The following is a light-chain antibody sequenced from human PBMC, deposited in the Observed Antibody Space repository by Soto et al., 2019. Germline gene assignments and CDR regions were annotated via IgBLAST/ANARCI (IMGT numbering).Light chain of an antibody. V-gene: IGKV3D-15*01. CDR2: DAV. Sequence: PGERVSLSCRASRPVVRQYIAWYHQKPGQAPRLLIHDAVSRATGIPDRFSGSDSASGTDFTLTISSLQSEDFAVYYCQQYKNWPLFGQGTRLEIK. CDR3: QQYKNWPL. CDR1: RPVVRQ. J-gene: IGKJ5*01.